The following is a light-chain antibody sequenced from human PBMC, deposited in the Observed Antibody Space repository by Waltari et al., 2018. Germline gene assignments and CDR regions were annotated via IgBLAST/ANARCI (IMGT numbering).Light chain of an antibody. CDR2: RNN. Sequence: QSVLTQPPSASGTPGQRVTISCSGSSSNIGSNYVYWYQQLPGTAPKLLIYRNNQRPSRVPDRFSGSKSCTSASLAISGLRSEDEADYYCAAWDDSLVFGGGTKLTVL. CDR1: SSNIGSNY. J-gene: IGLJ3*02. CDR3: AAWDDSLV. V-gene: IGLV1-47*01.